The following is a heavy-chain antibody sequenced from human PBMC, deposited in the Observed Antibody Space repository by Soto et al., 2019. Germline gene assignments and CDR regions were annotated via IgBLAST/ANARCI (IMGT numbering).Heavy chain of an antibody. CDR3: AKGLVATATHDAFDI. Sequence: GGSLRLSCASSGFTFDDYAMHLVRQAPGKGLEWVSGISWNSGSIGYADSVKGRFTISRDNAKNSLYLQMNSLRAEDTALYYCAKGLVATATHDAFDIWGQGTMVTVSS. D-gene: IGHD5-12*01. CDR2: ISWNSGSI. CDR1: GFTFDDYA. V-gene: IGHV3-9*01. J-gene: IGHJ3*02.